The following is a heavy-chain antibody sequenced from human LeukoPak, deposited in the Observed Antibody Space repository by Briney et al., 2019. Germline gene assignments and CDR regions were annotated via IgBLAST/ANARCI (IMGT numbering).Heavy chain of an antibody. Sequence: GASVKVSCKASGYTFTSYGISWVRQAPGQGLEWMGWISAYNGNTNYAQKLQGRVTMTTDTSTSTAYMELRSLRPDDTAVYYCARGKYYYDSSGYSGFDYWGQGTLVTVSS. CDR1: GYTFTSYG. D-gene: IGHD3-22*01. CDR3: ARGKYYYDSSGYSGFDY. CDR2: ISAYNGNT. V-gene: IGHV1-18*01. J-gene: IGHJ4*02.